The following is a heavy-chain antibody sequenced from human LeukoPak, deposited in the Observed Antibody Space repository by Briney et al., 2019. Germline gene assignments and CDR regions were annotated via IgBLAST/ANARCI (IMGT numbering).Heavy chain of an antibody. V-gene: IGHV1-69*04. CDR3: ARALPTGTLHY. CDR2: IIPILGIA. CDR1: GYTFTSYA. D-gene: IGHD1-1*01. J-gene: IGHJ4*02. Sequence: ASVKVSCKASGYTFTSYAISWVRQAPGQGLEWMGRIIPILGIANYAQKFQGRVTITADKSTSTAYMELSSLRSEDTAVYYCARALPTGTLHYWGQGTLVTVSS.